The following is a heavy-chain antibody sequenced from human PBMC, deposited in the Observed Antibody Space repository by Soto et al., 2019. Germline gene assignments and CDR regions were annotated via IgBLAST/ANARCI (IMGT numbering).Heavy chain of an antibody. D-gene: IGHD5-12*01. Sequence: SETLSLTCTVSGGSISSYYWSWIRQPPGKGLEWIGYIYYSGSTNYNPSLKSRVTISVDTSKNQFSLKLSSVTAADTAVYYCARDGTDSGYDSTILVWGQGILVTVSS. CDR2: IYYSGST. J-gene: IGHJ4*02. CDR3: ARDGTDSGYDSTILV. CDR1: GGSISSYY. V-gene: IGHV4-59*01.